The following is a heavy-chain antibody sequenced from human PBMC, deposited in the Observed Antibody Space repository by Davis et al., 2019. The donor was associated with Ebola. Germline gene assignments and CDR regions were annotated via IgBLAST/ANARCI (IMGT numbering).Heavy chain of an antibody. CDR3: TRDFDWDGGY. CDR1: GFIFSSYV. CDR2: INGDGEKT. J-gene: IGHJ4*02. V-gene: IGHV3-74*01. D-gene: IGHD3-16*01. Sequence: GESLKISCAASGFIFSSYVMSWVRQAPGKGLVWVSRINGDGEKTGYAESVKGRFTISRDNAKNTLYLQMNSLRAEDTAVYYCTRDFDWDGGYWGQGTVVTVSP.